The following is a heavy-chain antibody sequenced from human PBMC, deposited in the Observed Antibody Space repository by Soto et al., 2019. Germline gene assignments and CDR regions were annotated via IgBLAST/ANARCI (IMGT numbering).Heavy chain of an antibody. CDR3: ARDYAAMVNLGYYYGMDV. CDR2: ISYDGSNK. V-gene: IGHV3-30-3*01. Sequence: QVQLVESGGGVVQPGRSLRLSCAASGFTFSSYAMHWVRQAPGKGLEWVAVISYDGSNKYYAASVKGRFTISRDNSKNTLYLQMNSLRAEDTAVYYCARDYAAMVNLGYYYGMDVWGQGTTVTVSS. CDR1: GFTFSSYA. J-gene: IGHJ6*02. D-gene: IGHD5-18*01.